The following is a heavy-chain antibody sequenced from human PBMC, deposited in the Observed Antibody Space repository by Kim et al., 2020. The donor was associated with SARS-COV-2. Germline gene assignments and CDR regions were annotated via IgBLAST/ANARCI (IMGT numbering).Heavy chain of an antibody. Sequence: GGSLRLSCAASGFTFSSYWMSWVRQAPGKGLEWVANIKQDGSEKYYVDSVKGRFTISRDNAKNSLYLQMNSLRAEDTAVYYCASYYDILTFDYWGQGTLVTVSS. D-gene: IGHD3-9*01. CDR1: GFTFSSYW. CDR3: ASYYDILTFDY. J-gene: IGHJ4*02. V-gene: IGHV3-7*01. CDR2: IKQDGSEK.